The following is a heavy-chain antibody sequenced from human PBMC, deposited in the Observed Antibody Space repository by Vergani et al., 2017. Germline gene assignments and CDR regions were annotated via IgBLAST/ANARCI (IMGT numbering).Heavy chain of an antibody. CDR2: IYYSGST. J-gene: IGHJ5*02. D-gene: IGHD6-19*01. Sequence: QLQLQESGPGLVKPSATLSLTCSFSGASIRSIIYYWGWLRPPPGEGLDWIASIYYSGSTYYNPSLKSRVTISVDTSKNQFSRKLSSVPAAGTAVYFCARHSTVEWLVKLGWIDPWGQGILVTVSS. CDR1: GASIRSIIYY. V-gene: IGHV4-39*01. CDR3: ARHSTVEWLVKLGWIDP.